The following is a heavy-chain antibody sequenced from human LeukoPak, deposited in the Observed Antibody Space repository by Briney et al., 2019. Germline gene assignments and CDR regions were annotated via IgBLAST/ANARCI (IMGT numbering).Heavy chain of an antibody. CDR1: GYTFSSYG. CDR2: ISPYNGDT. J-gene: IGHJ4*02. CDR3: AREGEYFYDSTGYYSWDF. D-gene: IGHD3-22*01. Sequence: ASVKVSCKSSGYTFSSYGLNWVRQAPGQGLEWMGWISPYNGDTNYAQKFQGRVTMTTDTSTSTAYMELRSPTSDDTAVYFCAREGEYFYDSTGYYSWDFWGQGTLVTVSS. V-gene: IGHV1-18*01.